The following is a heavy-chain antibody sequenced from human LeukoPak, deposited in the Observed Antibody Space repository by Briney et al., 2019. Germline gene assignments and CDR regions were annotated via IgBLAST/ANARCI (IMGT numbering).Heavy chain of an antibody. D-gene: IGHD3-16*01. CDR1: GFTFSSYG. CDR3: AKPSVSGSNGYIDY. J-gene: IGHJ4*02. CDR2: TSYDGSEK. V-gene: IGHV3-30*18. Sequence: PGGSLRLSCAASGFTFSSYGMHWVRQAPGKGLEWVATTSYDGSEKYYADSVKGRFTISRDNSRNTLYLQMSSPRDEDTAVYYCAKPSVSGSNGYIDYWGQGTLVTVSS.